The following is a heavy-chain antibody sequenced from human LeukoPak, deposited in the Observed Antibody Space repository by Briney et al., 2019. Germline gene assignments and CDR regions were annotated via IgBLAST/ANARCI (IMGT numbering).Heavy chain of an antibody. Sequence: GGSLRLSCAASVFAFSNYAMNWVRQAPGKGLEWVANMRQDGGEIYYVDSVKGRFTISRDNAKNSLHLEMNSLRAEDTAVYYCARDKIVGATHFDSWGQGTLVTVSS. CDR3: ARDKIVGATHFDS. J-gene: IGHJ4*02. V-gene: IGHV3-7*01. CDR2: MRQDGGEI. CDR1: VFAFSNYA. D-gene: IGHD1-26*01.